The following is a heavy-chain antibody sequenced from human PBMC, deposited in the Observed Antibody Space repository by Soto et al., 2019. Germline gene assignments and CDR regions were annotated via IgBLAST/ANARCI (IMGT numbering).Heavy chain of an antibody. D-gene: IGHD6-13*01. V-gene: IGHV4-61*01. CDR1: DASVSSSRHS. CDR2: FSFIGST. J-gene: IGHJ4*02. Sequence: SETLSLTCTVCDASVSSSRHSWSWIRQPPGKGLEWIGNFSFIGSTSYNPSLKGRVTISADTSKNQFSLNLSPVTPADTAVYYCASSSFSSDNFFSNLDSSGQRTLVAVCS. CDR3: ASSSFSSDNFFSNLDS.